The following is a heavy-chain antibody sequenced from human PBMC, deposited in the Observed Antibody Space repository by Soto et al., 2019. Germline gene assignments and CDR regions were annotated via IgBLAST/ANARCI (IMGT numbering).Heavy chain of an antibody. CDR3: ATLGGYFPYYYYYYADGLDV. J-gene: IGHJ6*02. V-gene: IGHV3-23*01. Sequence: EVHLLESGGGLVQPGGSLRLSCAASGFTFSIYAMSWVRQAPGRGLEWVSVISGDGGNTYYADSVKGRFTTSRDNSKNTLYLQMNSLRAEDTAVYHCATLGGYFPYYYYYYADGLDVWGQGTTVAVSS. CDR1: GFTFSIYA. D-gene: IGHD3-22*01. CDR2: ISGDGGNT.